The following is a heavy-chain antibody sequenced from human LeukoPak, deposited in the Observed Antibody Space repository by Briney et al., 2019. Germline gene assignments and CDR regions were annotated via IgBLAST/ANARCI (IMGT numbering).Heavy chain of an antibody. CDR3: AREAVVPAAIWRSDWFDP. Sequence: ASVKVSCKASGYTFTGYYMHWVRQAPGQGLEWMGRINPNSGGTNYAQKFQGRVTMTRDTSISTAYMELSRLRSDDTAVYYCAREAVVPAAIWRSDWFDPWGQGTLVTVSS. D-gene: IGHD2-2*01. J-gene: IGHJ5*02. CDR2: INPNSGGT. V-gene: IGHV1-2*06. CDR1: GYTFTGYY.